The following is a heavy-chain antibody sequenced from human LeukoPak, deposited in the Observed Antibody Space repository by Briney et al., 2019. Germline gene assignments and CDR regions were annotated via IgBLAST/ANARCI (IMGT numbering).Heavy chain of an antibody. D-gene: IGHD3-10*01. CDR3: TKRIDGAGSYYIDF. CDR1: GSTFRNYV. J-gene: IGHJ4*02. CDR2: IGGTDGTT. V-gene: IGHV3-23*01. Sequence: GGSLRLSCAASGSTFRNYVMNWVRQAPGKGLEWVSAIGGTDGTTFYAAFVKGRFTISRDNSRNTLYLQMNSLRAEDTAVYYCTKRIDGAGSYYIDFWGQGTVVTVSS.